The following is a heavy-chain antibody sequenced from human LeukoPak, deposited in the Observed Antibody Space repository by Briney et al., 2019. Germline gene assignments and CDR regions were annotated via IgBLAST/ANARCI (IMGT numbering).Heavy chain of an antibody. Sequence: GGSLRLSCAASGFXFSSYWMHWVRQAPGKGLMWVSRIKGDGSSTSYVDSVKGRLTISRDNAKNTLYLQMNSLRAEDTAVYYCARDDGRGGATDYWGQGTLVTVSS. CDR1: GFXFSSYW. J-gene: IGHJ4*02. V-gene: IGHV3-74*01. CDR2: IKGDGSST. D-gene: IGHD1-26*01. CDR3: ARDDGRGGATDY.